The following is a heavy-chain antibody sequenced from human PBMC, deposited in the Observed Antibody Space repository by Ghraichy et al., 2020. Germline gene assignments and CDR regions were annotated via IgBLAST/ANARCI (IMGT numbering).Heavy chain of an antibody. CDR1: GGTFSSYA. V-gene: IGHV1-69*13. CDR3: AKGSSSVWVLGSSEYYYGMDV. Sequence: SVKVSCKASGGTFSSYAISWVRQAPGQGLEWMGGIIPIFGTANYAQKFQGRVTITADESTSTAYMELSSLRSEDTAVYYCAKGSSSVWVLGSSEYYYGMDVWGQGTTVTVSS. CDR2: IIPIFGTA. D-gene: IGHD6-6*01. J-gene: IGHJ6*02.